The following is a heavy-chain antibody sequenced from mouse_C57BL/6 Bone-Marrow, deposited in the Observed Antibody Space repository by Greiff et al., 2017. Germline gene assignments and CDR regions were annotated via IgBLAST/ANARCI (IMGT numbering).Heavy chain of an antibody. D-gene: IGHD1-1*01. CDR1: GFTFSDYY. CDR3: AREDGSSPYAMDY. J-gene: IGHJ4*01. Sequence: EVKLMESGGGLVQPGGSLKLSCAASGFTFSDYYMYWVRQTPEKRLEWVAYISNGGGSTYYPDTVKGRFTISRDNAKNTLYLQMSRLKSEDTAMYYCAREDGSSPYAMDYWGQGTSVTVSS. CDR2: ISNGGGST. V-gene: IGHV5-12*01.